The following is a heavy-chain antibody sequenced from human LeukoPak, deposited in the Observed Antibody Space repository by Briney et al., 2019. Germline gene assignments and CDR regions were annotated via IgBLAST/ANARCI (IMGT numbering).Heavy chain of an antibody. CDR3: AKNLYCGGGSCYSSALGMDV. CDR1: GFTFSSYA. D-gene: IGHD2-15*01. V-gene: IGHV3-30*04. Sequence: GGSLRLSCAASGFTFSSYAMHWVRQAPGKGLEWVAVISYDGSNKYYADSVKGRFTISRDNSKNTLFLQMNSLRAEDTAVYYCAKNLYCGGGSCYSSALGMDVWGQGTTVTVSS. J-gene: IGHJ6*02. CDR2: ISYDGSNK.